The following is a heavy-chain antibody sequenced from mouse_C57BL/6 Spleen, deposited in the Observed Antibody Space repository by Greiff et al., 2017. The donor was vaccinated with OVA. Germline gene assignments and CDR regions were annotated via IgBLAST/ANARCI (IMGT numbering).Heavy chain of an antibody. V-gene: IGHV1-55*01. J-gene: IGHJ2*01. Sequence: VQLQQPGAELVKPGASVKMSCKASGYTFTSYWITWVKQRPGQGLEWIGDIYPGSGSTNYNEKFKSKATLTVDTSSSTAYMQLSSLTSEDSAVYYCAREGGYDYYFDYWGQGTTLTVSS. CDR2: IYPGSGST. D-gene: IGHD2-4*01. CDR1: GYTFTSYW. CDR3: AREGGYDYYFDY.